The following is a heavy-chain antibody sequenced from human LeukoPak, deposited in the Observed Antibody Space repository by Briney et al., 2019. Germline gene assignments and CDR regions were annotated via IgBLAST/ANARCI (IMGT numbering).Heavy chain of an antibody. CDR3: ARDMGELLYYFDY. Sequence: PGRSPRLSCAASGFTFSSYAMHWVRQAPGKGLEWVAVISYDGSNKYYADSVKGRFTISRDNSKNTLYLQMNSLRAEDTAVYYCARDMGELLYYFDYWGQGTLVTVSS. D-gene: IGHD1-26*01. CDR1: GFTFSSYA. V-gene: IGHV3-30-3*01. J-gene: IGHJ4*02. CDR2: ISYDGSNK.